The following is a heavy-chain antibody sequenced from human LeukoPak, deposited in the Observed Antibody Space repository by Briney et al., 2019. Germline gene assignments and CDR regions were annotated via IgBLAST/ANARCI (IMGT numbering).Heavy chain of an antibody. CDR1: GFTFDDYA. Sequence: PGGSLRLSCAAFGFTFDDYAMHWVRQAPGKGLEWVSLISGDGGSTYYADSVKGRFTISRDNSKNSLYLQMNSLRTEDTALYYCAKDLHGGKGYGMDVWGQGTTVTVSS. CDR2: ISGDGGST. D-gene: IGHD4-23*01. J-gene: IGHJ6*02. CDR3: AKDLHGGKGYGMDV. V-gene: IGHV3-43*02.